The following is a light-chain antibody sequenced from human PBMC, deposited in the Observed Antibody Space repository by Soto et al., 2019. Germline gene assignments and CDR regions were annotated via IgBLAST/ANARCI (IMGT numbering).Light chain of an antibody. Sequence: RLTKSPFPLSATVGYRVTMTCPANHGSSFFLAWFQHKAGKAPKLLIHVASTLQGGVPSRFSGSGSGTEFTLTINILQPDDLATYICQQYKSYSTFGRGTKVDIK. V-gene: IGKV1-9*01. CDR1: HGSSFF. J-gene: IGKJ1*01. CDR3: QQYKSYST. CDR2: VAS.